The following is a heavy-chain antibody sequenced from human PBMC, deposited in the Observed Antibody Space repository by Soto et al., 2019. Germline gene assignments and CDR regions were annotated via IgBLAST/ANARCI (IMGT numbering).Heavy chain of an antibody. V-gene: IGHV3-23*01. Sequence: GGSLRLSCAASGFTFSTYAMAWVRQAPGKGLEWVSVVSGSGVSTYYADSVKGRFSISRDNSKNTLYVQMNSLRAEDTAVYYCARELGYCSGGSCYMDGAFDFWGQGTMVTVSS. J-gene: IGHJ3*01. CDR1: GFTFSTYA. D-gene: IGHD2-15*01. CDR2: VSGSGVST. CDR3: ARELGYCSGGSCYMDGAFDF.